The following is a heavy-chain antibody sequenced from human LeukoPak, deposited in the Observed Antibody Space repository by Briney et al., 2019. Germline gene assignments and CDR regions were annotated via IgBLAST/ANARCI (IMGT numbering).Heavy chain of an antibody. CDR2: INPNRGAT. CDR3: VRGGALYYDFWD. CDR1: GYTFTGYY. J-gene: IGHJ4*02. Sequence: ASVKVSCKASGYTFTGYYMHWVRQAPGQGLEWMGWINPNRGATDYAQTFQGRVTMTRDTSTSTAYMDLSSLKSDDTAVYYCVRGGALYYDFWDWGQGTLVTVSS. V-gene: IGHV1-2*02. D-gene: IGHD3-3*01.